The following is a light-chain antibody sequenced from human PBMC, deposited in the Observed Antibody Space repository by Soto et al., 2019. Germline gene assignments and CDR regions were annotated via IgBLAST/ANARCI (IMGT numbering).Light chain of an antibody. V-gene: IGKV3-11*01. J-gene: IGKJ2*01. CDR1: QSVGSY. Sequence: EIVLTQSPATLSLSPAERATLSCSASQSVGSYLAWYQHNPGQAPRLLIYDASNSATGIPARFSGSGSGTDFTLTISSPEPEDFAVYYCQPRYNWPNTFGQGTKLEIK. CDR2: DAS. CDR3: QPRYNWPNT.